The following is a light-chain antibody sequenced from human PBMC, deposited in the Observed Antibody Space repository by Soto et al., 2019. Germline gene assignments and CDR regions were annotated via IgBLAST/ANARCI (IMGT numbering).Light chain of an antibody. V-gene: IGLV3-21*02. J-gene: IGLJ2*01. CDR1: NIGTKS. Sequence: SYVLTQPPSVSVAPGQTASITCGGNNIGTKSVYWYQQKPGQAPALVVYDNSDRPSGIPERFSGSNSGNTATLTISRVEAGDEADYYCQVWDTNTDRVVFGGGTKVTVL. CDR2: DNS. CDR3: QVWDTNTDRVV.